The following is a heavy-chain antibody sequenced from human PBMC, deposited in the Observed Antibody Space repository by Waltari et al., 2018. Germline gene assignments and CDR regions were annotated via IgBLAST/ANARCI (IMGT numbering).Heavy chain of an antibody. D-gene: IGHD3-22*01. CDR3: AREAVGYYDSSGYYYFDY. J-gene: IGHJ4*02. CDR2: IYTRGST. Sequence: QVQLQESGPGLVKPSETLSLTCTVSGGSISSYYWSWIRQPAGRGLEWIGRIYTRGSTNYNPSLKSRVTMSVDTSKNQFSLKLSSVTAADTAVYYCAREAVGYYDSSGYYYFDYWGQGTLVTVSS. CDR1: GGSISSYY. V-gene: IGHV4-4*07.